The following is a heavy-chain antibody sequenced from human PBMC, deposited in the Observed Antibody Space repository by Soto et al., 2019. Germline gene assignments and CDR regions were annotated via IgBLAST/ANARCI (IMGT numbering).Heavy chain of an antibody. J-gene: IGHJ6*02. CDR1: GGSVSSSSYS. Sequence: QLQLQESGPGLVKPSETLSLTCTVSGGSVSSSSYSWGWIRQPPGKGLEWIGTIYSSENTYYNPSLMSRVTISVDTSKNQFSLKLSSVTAADTAVYFCARLNGYCISTNCHGYYGMYVWGQGTTVTVSS. CDR2: IYSSENT. CDR3: ARLNGYCISTNCHGYYGMYV. V-gene: IGHV4-39*01. D-gene: IGHD2-2*01.